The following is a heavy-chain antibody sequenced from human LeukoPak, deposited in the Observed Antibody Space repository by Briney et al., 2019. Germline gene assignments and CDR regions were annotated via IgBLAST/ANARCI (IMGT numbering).Heavy chain of an antibody. CDR1: GGSISSGDYY. D-gene: IGHD6-13*01. J-gene: IGHJ4*02. CDR2: IYYSGST. V-gene: IGHV4-30-4*01. CDR3: ARACTSYSSSWYADY. Sequence: PSQTLSLTCTVSGGSISSGDYYWSWIRQPPGKGLEWIGYIYYSGSTYYNPSLKSRVTISVDTSKNQFSLKLSSVTAADTAVYYCARACTSYSSSWYADYWGQGTLVTVSS.